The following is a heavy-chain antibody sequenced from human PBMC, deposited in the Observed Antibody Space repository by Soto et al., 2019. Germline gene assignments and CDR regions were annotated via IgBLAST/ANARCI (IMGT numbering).Heavy chain of an antibody. Sequence: SVKVSCKASGFTFTSSAVQWVRQARGQRLEWIGWIVVGSGNTNYAQKFQERVTITRDMSTSTAYMELSSLRSEDTAVYYCAADFDDFWSGYSFDYWGQRTLVTVSS. V-gene: IGHV1-58*01. CDR1: GFTFTSSA. CDR2: IVVGSGNT. CDR3: AADFDDFWSGYSFDY. D-gene: IGHD3-3*01. J-gene: IGHJ4*02.